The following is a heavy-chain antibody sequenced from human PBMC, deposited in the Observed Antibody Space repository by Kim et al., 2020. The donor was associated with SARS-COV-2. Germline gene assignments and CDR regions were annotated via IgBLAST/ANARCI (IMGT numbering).Heavy chain of an antibody. D-gene: IGHD1-26*01. CDR2: IFDSGTT. J-gene: IGHJ6*03. Sequence: SETLSLTCTVSGGSLRGFYWSWIRQFPGKEMEWIGYIFDSGTTDYNPSLKSRVTISIDTSKNQFHLELTSVTAGDTAVYYCAKSGWEQTLYDYYLALWGKGTAVTVSS. V-gene: IGHV4-59*08. CDR1: GGSLRGFY. CDR3: AKSGWEQTLYDYYLAL.